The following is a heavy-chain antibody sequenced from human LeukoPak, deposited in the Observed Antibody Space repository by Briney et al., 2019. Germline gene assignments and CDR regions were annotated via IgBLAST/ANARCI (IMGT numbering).Heavy chain of an antibody. V-gene: IGHV3-30*04. CDR3: ARGPKSQKQWLFSLFDP. J-gene: IGHJ5*02. CDR2: TSSDGRQK. CDR1: GFALSSYA. D-gene: IGHD6-19*01. Sequence: GRSLRLSCAGSGFALSSYAMHWVRQAPGKGLEWVAITSSDGRQKYYADSVKGRFTISGDNSKNTLYLQINSLRTEDTAVYYCARGPKSQKQWLFSLFDPWGQGTLVTVSS.